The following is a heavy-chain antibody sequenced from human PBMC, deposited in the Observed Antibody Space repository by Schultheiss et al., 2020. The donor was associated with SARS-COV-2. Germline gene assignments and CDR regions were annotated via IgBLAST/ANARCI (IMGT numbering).Heavy chain of an antibody. CDR1: GFTVSSNY. V-gene: IGHV3-74*01. J-gene: IGHJ6*02. Sequence: GGSLRLSCAASGFTVSSNYMSWVRQAPGKGLEWVSCINMDETRTTYADAVKGRFTISRDNAKNTLYLQVNSLRVEDTAVYYCARGGSTKATFWGHGTTVTVSS. D-gene: IGHD1-26*01. CDR2: INMDETRT. CDR3: ARGGSTKATF.